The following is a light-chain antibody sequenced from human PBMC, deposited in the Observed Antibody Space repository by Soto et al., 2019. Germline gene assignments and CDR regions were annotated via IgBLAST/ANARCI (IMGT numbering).Light chain of an antibody. J-gene: IGKJ5*01. CDR2: GSS. CDR1: ETISTN. CDR3: QQYSNWPPAIT. Sequence: DILLAQSPSSLSVSPLEGATLSCRLLETISTNLAWFQRKPGQPPRLLIYGSSTRATGVPDRFSGSGSGTEFTLIISSLQSEDVALYYCQQYSNWPPAITFGQGTRLET. V-gene: IGKV3-15*01.